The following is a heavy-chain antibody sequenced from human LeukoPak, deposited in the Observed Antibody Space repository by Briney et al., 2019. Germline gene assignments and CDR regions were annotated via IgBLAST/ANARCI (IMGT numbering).Heavy chain of an antibody. D-gene: IGHD3-10*01. CDR3: ARLLAYGSGGEAFDY. Sequence: GGSLRLSCAVSGFTFSSYWMSWVRQAPGKGLEWVANIKHDGSEKYYLDSVKGRFSISRDNAKNSLYLQMNSLRAEDTAVYYCARLLAYGSGGEAFDYWGQGTLVTVSS. V-gene: IGHV3-7*01. J-gene: IGHJ4*02. CDR1: GFTFSSYW. CDR2: IKHDGSEK.